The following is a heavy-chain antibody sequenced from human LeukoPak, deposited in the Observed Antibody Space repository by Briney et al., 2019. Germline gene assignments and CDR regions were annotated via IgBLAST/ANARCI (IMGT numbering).Heavy chain of an antibody. V-gene: IGHV4-59*08. CDR1: GGSITNDY. Sequence: PSETLSLTCTVSGGSITNDYWSRIRQSPGKGLEWIGNNYYSGSTKYNPSLKSRVTISVDPSKNQFSLKLSSVTAADTAVYYCARLIDSLGGANWFAHCDQETLVTVSS. CDR3: ARLIDSLGGANWFAH. J-gene: IGHJ5*02. CDR2: NYYSGST. D-gene: IGHD1-26*01.